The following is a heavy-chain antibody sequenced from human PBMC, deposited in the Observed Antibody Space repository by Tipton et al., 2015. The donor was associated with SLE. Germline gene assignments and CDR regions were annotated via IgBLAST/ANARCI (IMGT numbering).Heavy chain of an antibody. D-gene: IGHD6-19*01. CDR3: ARDSPTMAGTFDS. J-gene: IGHJ4*02. CDR2: IYASGST. Sequence: TLSLTCTVSGGSISSYYWSWIRQPAGKGLEWIGRIYASGSTNYNPSLRSRVAMSVDTSKSHFSLKLTSVTAADTAVYYCARDSPTMAGTFDSWGQGTLVIVSA. V-gene: IGHV4-4*07. CDR1: GGSISSYY.